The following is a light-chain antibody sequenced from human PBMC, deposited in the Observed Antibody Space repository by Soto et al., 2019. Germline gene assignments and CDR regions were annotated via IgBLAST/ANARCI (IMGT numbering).Light chain of an antibody. Sequence: QSALAQPASVSGSPGQSITISFTGTSDDVGAYNSVSWYQQLPHKAPPVILYKGNQRPSGVSSRFSGSTSGNASSLTISGLQYYDEADYCCCASAPQRTYVFGTGTKVTVL. CDR3: CASAPQRTYV. CDR1: SDDVGAYNS. J-gene: IGLJ1*01. V-gene: IGLV2-23*01. CDR2: KGN.